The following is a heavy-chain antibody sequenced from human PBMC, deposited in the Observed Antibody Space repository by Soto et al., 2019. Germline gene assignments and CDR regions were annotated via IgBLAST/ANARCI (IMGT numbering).Heavy chain of an antibody. D-gene: IGHD3-22*01. CDR3: ARNGGYYYYWFDP. V-gene: IGHV1-69*02. CDR2: IIPILGIA. J-gene: IGHJ5*02. Sequence: AASVKVSCKASGGTFSSYTISWVRQAPGQGLEWMGRIIPILGIANYAQKFQGRVTITADKSTSTAYMELSSLRSEDTAVYYCARNGGYYYYWFDPWGQGTLVTVSS. CDR1: GGTFSSYT.